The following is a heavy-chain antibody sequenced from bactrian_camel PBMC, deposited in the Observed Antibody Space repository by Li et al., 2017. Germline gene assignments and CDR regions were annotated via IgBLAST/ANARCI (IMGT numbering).Heavy chain of an antibody. CDR2: ITTGGSST. V-gene: IGHV3S53*01. Sequence: HVQLVESGGGSVQPGGSVRLSCVTSGGTEDGFYVAWIRQAPGRKREAVAAITTGGSSTMYHDSVKGRFTISRESGKNTVHLQMNSLMPDDSGVYYCAGDRSYGAWYMESQYKYWGRGTQVTVS. J-gene: IGHJ4*01. CDR1: GGTEDGFY. D-gene: IGHD6*01. CDR3: AGDRSYGAWYMESQYKY.